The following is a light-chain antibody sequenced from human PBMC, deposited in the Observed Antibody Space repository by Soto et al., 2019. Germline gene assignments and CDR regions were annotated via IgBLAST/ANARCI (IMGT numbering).Light chain of an antibody. J-gene: IGKJ1*01. CDR1: LTGNNNY. CDR3: QHCGYSRWT. V-gene: IGKV3-20*01. Sequence: IVLTQSPGTLSLSPGERATLSCRASLTGNNNYLAWYQHKSGQAPRLLIYGVYTRATGIPDRFTGSGSGTEFTLTITRLEPEDSAVYFCQHCGYSRWTFGQGTKVEIK. CDR2: GVY.